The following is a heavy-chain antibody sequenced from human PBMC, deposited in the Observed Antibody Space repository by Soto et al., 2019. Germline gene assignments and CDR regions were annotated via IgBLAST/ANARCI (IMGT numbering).Heavy chain of an antibody. CDR1: GFTFSYA. J-gene: IGHJ4*02. V-gene: IGHV3-23*01. CDR3: AKDSDFYDSSLYFDF. CDR2: FCGSCGST. Sequence: PGGSLRLSCAASGFTFSYAMSWVRRAPGKLLVFVLVFCGSCGSTYFADSVKGRFTISRDNFKNTLFLQMNSLSAEYTSLYYCAKDSDFYDSSLYFDFWGQGTLVTVSS. D-gene: IGHD3-22*01.